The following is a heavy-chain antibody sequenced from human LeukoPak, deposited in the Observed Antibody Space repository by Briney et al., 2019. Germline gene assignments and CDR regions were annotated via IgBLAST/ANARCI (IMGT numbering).Heavy chain of an antibody. V-gene: IGHV1-2*04. D-gene: IGHD6-19*01. CDR1: GYTFTGYY. CDR3: ASSYSSGRDNWFDP. Sequence: ASVKVSCKASGYTFTGYYMHWVRQAPGQGLEWMGWINPNSGGTNYAQKFQGWVTMTRDTSISTAYMELSRLRSDDTAVYYCASSYSSGRDNWFDPWGQRTLVTVSS. CDR2: INPNSGGT. J-gene: IGHJ5*02.